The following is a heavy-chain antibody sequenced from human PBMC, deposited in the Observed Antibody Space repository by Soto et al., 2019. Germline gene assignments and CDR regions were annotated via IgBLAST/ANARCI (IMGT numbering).Heavy chain of an antibody. J-gene: IGHJ3*02. D-gene: IGHD3-10*01. CDR2: ISGNGDNT. V-gene: IGHV3-23*01. CDR3: AKGTNYYGSGIYYNDAFDI. Sequence: GGSLRLSCAASGFTFRSYAMSWVRQAPGKGLEWVSAISGNGDNTYHAESVKGRFTISRVNSHNTLALQMSSLRDEDTAVYYCAKGTNYYGSGIYYNDAFDIWGQGTMVTISS. CDR1: GFTFRSYA.